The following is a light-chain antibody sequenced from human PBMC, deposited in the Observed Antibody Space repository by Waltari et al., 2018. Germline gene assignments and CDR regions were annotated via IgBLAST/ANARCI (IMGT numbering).Light chain of an antibody. CDR3: LISWTDGRPQ. Sequence: QAVVTQEPSLTVSPGGTVTLTCGSSTGPVTSVHYPYWFQQKPGQAPRTLIYDTTYKHSWTPARLSGSLVGGKATLTLAGAQADDEADYYCLISWTDGRPQFGGGTKLTVL. CDR1: TGPVTSVHY. CDR2: DTT. V-gene: IGLV7-46*01. J-gene: IGLJ2*01.